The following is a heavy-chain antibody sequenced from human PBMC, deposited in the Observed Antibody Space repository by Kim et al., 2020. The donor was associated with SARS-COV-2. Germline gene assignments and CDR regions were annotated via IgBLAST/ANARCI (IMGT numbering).Heavy chain of an antibody. D-gene: IGHD5-12*01. CDR1: GFSFSDYA. CDR3: AKEMVIIVAGRRTSWVAP. CDR2: ASGSCAIP. Sequence: GGSLRLSCAASGFSFSDYAMSWVRQAPGKGLEWVSTASGSCAIPYYSDSVKGRFTISRDNSNNTVFLQISSQIADDTATFYCAKEMVIIVAGRRTSWVAPWGQGTLVTVAS. J-gene: IGHJ5*02. V-gene: IGHV3-23*01.